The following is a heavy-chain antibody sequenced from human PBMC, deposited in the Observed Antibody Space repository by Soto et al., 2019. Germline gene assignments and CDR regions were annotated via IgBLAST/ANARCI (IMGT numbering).Heavy chain of an antibody. Sequence: XETLSLTCTVSGGSITSSSYYWGWIRQPPGKGLEWIGNIYYSGSTYYNPSLNSRVTTSVDTSKNQFSLKLSSVTATDTAIYYCASGDYYDSGSYVDYWGQGALVTVSS. J-gene: IGHJ4*02. V-gene: IGHV4-39*01. CDR3: ASGDYYDSGSYVDY. CDR1: GGSITSSSYY. D-gene: IGHD3-10*01. CDR2: IYYSGST.